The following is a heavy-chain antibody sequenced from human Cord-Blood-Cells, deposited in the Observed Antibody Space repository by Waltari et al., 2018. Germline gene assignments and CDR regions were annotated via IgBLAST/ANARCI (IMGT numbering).Heavy chain of an antibody. Sequence: QVQLVQSGAEVKKPGASVKVSCKASGYTFTGYYMHWVRQAPGQGLEWMGWINPNSGGTNYAQKVQGWVTMTRDTSISTAYMELSRLRSDDTAVYYCARASLTGDDAFDIWGQGTMVTVSS. CDR1: GYTFTGYY. CDR2: INPNSGGT. J-gene: IGHJ3*02. CDR3: ARASLTGDDAFDI. D-gene: IGHD7-27*01. V-gene: IGHV1-2*04.